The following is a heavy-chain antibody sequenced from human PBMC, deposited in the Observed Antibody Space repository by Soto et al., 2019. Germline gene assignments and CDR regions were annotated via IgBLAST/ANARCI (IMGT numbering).Heavy chain of an antibody. D-gene: IGHD5-12*01. CDR3: ARLPYSGYETPYYMDV. Sequence: SETLSLTCTVSGGSISSSSYYWGWIRQPPGKGLEWIGSIYYSGSTYYNPSLKSRVTISVDTSKNQFSLKLSSVTAADTAVYYCARLPYSGYETPYYMDVWGKGTTVTVSS. V-gene: IGHV4-39*01. CDR1: GGSISSSSYY. CDR2: IYYSGST. J-gene: IGHJ6*03.